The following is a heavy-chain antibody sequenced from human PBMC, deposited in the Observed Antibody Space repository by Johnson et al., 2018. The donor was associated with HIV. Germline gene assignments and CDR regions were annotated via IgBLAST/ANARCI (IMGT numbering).Heavy chain of an antibody. D-gene: IGHD3-16*02. CDR1: GFTVSRNY. CDR2: IYCGGRT. V-gene: IGHV3-53*01. CDR3: ARVDRSWAFDI. J-gene: IGHJ3*02. Sequence: VQLVESGGGLIPPGGSLRLSCAASGFTVSRNYMSWVRQAPGKGLEWVSSIYCGGRTYYADSVKGRFTISRDSAKNSLYLQMNSLRAEDTAVYYCARVDRSWAFDIWGQGTMVTVSS.